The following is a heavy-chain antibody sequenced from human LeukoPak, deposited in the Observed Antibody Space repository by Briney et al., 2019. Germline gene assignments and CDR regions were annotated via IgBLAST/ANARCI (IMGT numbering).Heavy chain of an antibody. CDR2: TYYRSKWYN. J-gene: IGHJ6*02. V-gene: IGHV6-1*01. Sequence: SQTLSLTCAISGDSFSSISVAWNWIRPSPSRGLEWLGSTYYRSKWYNEYAVSVKGRININPDPSKNQFSLQLNSVTPEDTAVYYCALARSEYHYGMDVWGQGATVTVSS. CDR1: GDSFSSISVA. CDR3: ALARSEYHYGMDV.